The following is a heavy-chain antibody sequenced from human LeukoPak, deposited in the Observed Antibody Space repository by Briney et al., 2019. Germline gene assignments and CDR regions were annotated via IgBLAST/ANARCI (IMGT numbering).Heavy chain of an antibody. CDR2: VNHSGST. Sequence: SETLSLTCAVYGGSFSGYYWSWIRQPPGKGLEWIGEVNHSGSTNYNPSLKSRVTISVDTSKNQFSLKLSSVTAADTAVYYCARVTGGYSYGNDYYFDYWGQGTLVTVSS. CDR1: GGSFSGYY. V-gene: IGHV4-34*01. CDR3: ARVTGGYSYGNDYYFDY. D-gene: IGHD5-18*01. J-gene: IGHJ4*02.